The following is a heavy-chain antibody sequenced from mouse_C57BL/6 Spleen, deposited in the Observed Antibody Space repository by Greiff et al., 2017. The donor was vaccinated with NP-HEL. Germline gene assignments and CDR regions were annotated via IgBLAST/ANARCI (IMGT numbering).Heavy chain of an antibody. J-gene: IGHJ2*01. V-gene: IGHV1-64*01. D-gene: IGHD2-5*01. CDR3: ARGETYYSNYVDY. CDR2: IHPNSGST. CDR1: GYTFTSYW. Sequence: VQLQQPGAELVKPGASVKLSCKASGYTFTSYWMHWVKQRPGQGLEWIGMIHPNSGSTNYNEKFKSKATLTVDKSSSTAYMQLSSLTSEDSAVYYCARGETYYSNYVDYWGQGTTLTVSS.